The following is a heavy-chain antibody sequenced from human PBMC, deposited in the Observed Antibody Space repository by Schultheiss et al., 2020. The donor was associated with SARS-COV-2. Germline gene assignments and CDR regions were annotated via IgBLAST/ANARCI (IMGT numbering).Heavy chain of an antibody. D-gene: IGHD2-15*01. V-gene: IGHV3-48*03. CDR2: ISSSGSTL. J-gene: IGHJ6*02. Sequence: GGSLRLSCAASGFTFSSYEMNWVRQAPGKGLEWVSYISSSGSTLYYSDSVKGRFTISRDNAKNSLYLQMNSLRAEDTAVYYCAREGSSGGSCYPSPYYYYYGMGVWGQGTTVTVSS. CDR3: AREGSSGGSCYPSPYYYYYGMGV. CDR1: GFTFSSYE.